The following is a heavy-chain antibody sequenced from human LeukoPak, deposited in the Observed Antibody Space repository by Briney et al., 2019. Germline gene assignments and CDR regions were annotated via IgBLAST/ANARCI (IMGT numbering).Heavy chain of an antibody. CDR1: GFTFDDYA. Sequence: GRSLRLSCAASGFTFDDYAMHLVRQAPGKGLEWVSGISWNSGSIGYADSVKGRFTISRDNAKNSLYLQMNSLRAEDMALYYCAKSPYDSSGYLDYWGQGTLVTVSS. D-gene: IGHD3-22*01. J-gene: IGHJ4*02. V-gene: IGHV3-9*03. CDR3: AKSPYDSSGYLDY. CDR2: ISWNSGSI.